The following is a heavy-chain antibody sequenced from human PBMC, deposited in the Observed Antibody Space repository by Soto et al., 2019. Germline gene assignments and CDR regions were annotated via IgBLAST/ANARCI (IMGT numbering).Heavy chain of an antibody. CDR1: GYTFTSYA. Sequence: QVQLVQSGAEVKKPGASVKVSCKASGYTFTSYAMHWVRQAPGQRLEWMGWINAGNGNTKYSQNFQGRVTITRDTSASTAYMELSSLSSEDTAVYYCARGGSLYWYFDLWGRGTLVTVSS. CDR2: INAGNGNT. CDR3: ARGGSLYWYFDL. V-gene: IGHV1-3*01. D-gene: IGHD1-26*01. J-gene: IGHJ2*01.